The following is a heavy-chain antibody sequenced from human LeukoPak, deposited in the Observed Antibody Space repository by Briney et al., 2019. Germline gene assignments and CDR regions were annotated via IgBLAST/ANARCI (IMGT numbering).Heavy chain of an antibody. Sequence: PSETLSLTCTVSGGSISSYYWSWIRQPPGKGLEWIGNIYDSGSTNYNPSLKSRVTISVDTSKNQCSLKLSSVTAADTAVYFCARQSISGSSLSYFDYWGQGTLVNVSS. D-gene: IGHD3-22*01. CDR3: ARQSISGSSLSYFDY. CDR1: GGSISSYY. J-gene: IGHJ4*03. CDR2: IYDSGST. V-gene: IGHV4-59*01.